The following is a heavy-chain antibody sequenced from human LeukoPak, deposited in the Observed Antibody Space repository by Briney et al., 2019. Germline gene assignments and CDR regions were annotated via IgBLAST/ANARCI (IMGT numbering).Heavy chain of an antibody. CDR2: FDPEDGET. CDR3: ATARGGGVGYYFDY. J-gene: IGHJ4*02. Sequence: GASVKVSCKVSGYTRTELSMHWVRQGPGKGLEWMGGFDPEDGETIYAQKFLGRVTMTEDTSTDTAYMELSSLRSEDTAVYYCATARGGGVGYYFDYWGQGTLVTVSS. D-gene: IGHD3-16*01. V-gene: IGHV1-24*01. CDR1: GYTRTELS.